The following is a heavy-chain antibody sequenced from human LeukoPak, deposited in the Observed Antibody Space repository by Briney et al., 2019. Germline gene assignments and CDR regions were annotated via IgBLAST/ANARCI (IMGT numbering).Heavy chain of an antibody. Sequence: SETLSLTCTVSGGSISSYYWSWIRQPPGKGLEWIGYIYYSGSTNYNPSLKSRVTISVDTSKNQFSLKLSSVTAADTAVYYCARGSVSTDAFDIWGQGTLVTVSS. D-gene: IGHD5/OR15-5a*01. V-gene: IGHV4-59*01. J-gene: IGHJ4*02. CDR2: IYYSGST. CDR3: ARGSVSTDAFDI. CDR1: GGSISSYY.